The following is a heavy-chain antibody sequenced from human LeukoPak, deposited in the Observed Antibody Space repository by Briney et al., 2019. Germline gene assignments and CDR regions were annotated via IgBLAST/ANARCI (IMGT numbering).Heavy chain of an antibody. CDR1: RYTFTGLY. D-gene: IGHD3-22*01. V-gene: IGHV1-2*02. Sequence: ASVNASSKASRYTFTGLYIHWERQAPGQGREGMGWINPNSGGTNYAQNFQGRVTMTRDTSIRTAYMEVSSLRSDDTAVYYCARSYSYDSSGYYGAKWGQGTLVAVSS. J-gene: IGHJ4*02. CDR3: ARSYSYDSSGYYGAK. CDR2: INPNSGGT.